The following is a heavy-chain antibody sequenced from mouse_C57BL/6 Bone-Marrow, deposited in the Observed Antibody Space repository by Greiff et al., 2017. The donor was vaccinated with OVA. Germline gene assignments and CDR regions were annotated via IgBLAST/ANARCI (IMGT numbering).Heavy chain of an antibody. D-gene: IGHD1-1*01. V-gene: IGHV1-82*01. J-gene: IGHJ2*01. Sequence: VQLQQSGPELVEPGASVKISCKASGYAFSSSGMNWVKQRPGKGLEWIGRIYPGGGDTNYNGKFKGKATLTADKSSSTAYLKLSSLTTEDTAVYFCARYGSSYFDYWGQGTTLTVSS. CDR1: GYAFSSSG. CDR3: ARYGSSYFDY. CDR2: IYPGGGDT.